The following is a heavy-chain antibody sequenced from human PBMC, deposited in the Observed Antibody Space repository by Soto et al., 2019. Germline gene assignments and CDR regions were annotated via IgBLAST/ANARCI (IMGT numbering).Heavy chain of an antibody. CDR3: ASLHGITIFGVVRGMDV. J-gene: IGHJ6*02. CDR2: ISSSSSYI. V-gene: IGHV3-21*01. Sequence: GGSLRLSCAASGFTFSSYSMNWVRQAPGKGLEWVSSISSSSSYIYYADSVKGRFTISRDNAKNSLYLQMNSLRAEDTAVYYCASLHGITIFGVVRGMDVWGQGTTVTVSS. CDR1: GFTFSSYS. D-gene: IGHD3-3*01.